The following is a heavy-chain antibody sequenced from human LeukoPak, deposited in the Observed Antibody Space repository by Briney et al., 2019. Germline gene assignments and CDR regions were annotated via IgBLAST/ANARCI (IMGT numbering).Heavy chain of an antibody. CDR2: ISGDSTYI. V-gene: IGHV3-21*01. CDR1: RLTFATIS. D-gene: IGHD3/OR15-3a*01. Sequence: PGGSLRLSCVAARLTFATISTSWVRQAPGKGLEWVSSISGDSTYIYNAGSVKGRFTISRDNAQASLYLQMISLRADDTAVSYCAPVTAGLGLARDNVTRGQRKLVIVSS. CDR3: APVTAGLGLARDNVT. J-gene: IGHJ4*02.